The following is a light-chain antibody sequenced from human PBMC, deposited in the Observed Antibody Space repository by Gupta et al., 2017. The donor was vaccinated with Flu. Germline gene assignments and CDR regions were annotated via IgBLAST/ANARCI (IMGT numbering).Light chain of an antibody. V-gene: IGLV1-47*01. CDR2: RND. J-gene: IGLJ2*01. Sequence: QFVLTQPPSASETPGQRVVISCSGTASDIGNNFVYWYQQLPGPAPMLRIFRNDQRPSGVPECVAGSKSANSVAMDSSGLRAEEECSYSSAKWDDGRVVFGGGTKLTVL. CDR1: ASDIGNNF. CDR3: AKWDDGRVV.